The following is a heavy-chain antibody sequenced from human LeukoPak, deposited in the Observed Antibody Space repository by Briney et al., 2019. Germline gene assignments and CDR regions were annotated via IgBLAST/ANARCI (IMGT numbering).Heavy chain of an antibody. D-gene: IGHD2-15*01. Sequence: ASLSLTCTVSGGSISSHYWAWIRQSPVKGLEWIGDISNNGRTSNNPSIKSRFTISIDTSKNQFSLKLSSVTAADTAVYYCRRRALVGYFSYYYMDAWGKGKTVTVSS. CDR2: ISNNGRT. V-gene: IGHV4-59*11. J-gene: IGHJ6*03. CDR1: GGSISSHY. CDR3: RRRALVGYFSYYYMDA.